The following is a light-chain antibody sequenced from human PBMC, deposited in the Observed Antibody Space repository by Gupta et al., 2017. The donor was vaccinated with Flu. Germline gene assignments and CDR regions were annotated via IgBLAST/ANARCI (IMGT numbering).Light chain of an antibody. CDR3: QQYDNYPWT. Sequence: DIQMTQSPSTLSASVGVRVTITCRATQSISNWLAWYQQKPGKAPKLLIYKASSLESGVPSSFSGSGSGTEFTLTISSLQPDDFATYYCQQYDNYPWTFGQGTKVEIK. V-gene: IGKV1-5*03. CDR1: QSISNW. CDR2: KAS. J-gene: IGKJ1*01.